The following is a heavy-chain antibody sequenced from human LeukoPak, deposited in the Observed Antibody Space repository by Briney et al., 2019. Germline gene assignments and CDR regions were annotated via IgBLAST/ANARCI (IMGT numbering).Heavy chain of an antibody. CDR3: AKGGGYQAYYYGMDV. Sequence: PGGSLRLSCAASGFTFSSYAMSWVRQAPGKGLEWVSAISGSGGSTYYADSVKGRFTISRDNSKNTLYLQMNSLRAEDTAVCYCAKGGGYQAYYYGMDVWGQGTTVTVSS. D-gene: IGHD2-2*01. V-gene: IGHV3-23*01. J-gene: IGHJ6*02. CDR1: GFTFSSYA. CDR2: ISGSGGST.